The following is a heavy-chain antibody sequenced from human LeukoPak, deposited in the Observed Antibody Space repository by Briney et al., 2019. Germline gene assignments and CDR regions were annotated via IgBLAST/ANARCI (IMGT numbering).Heavy chain of an antibody. V-gene: IGHV3-48*03. Sequence: GGSLRLSCAASGFTFSSYEMNWVRQAPGKGLEWVSYISSSGSTMYYADSVKGRFTISRDNSKNTLYLQMNSLRAEDTAVYYCANFYGDYTPYFDYWGQGTLVTVSS. CDR2: ISSSGSTM. J-gene: IGHJ4*02. CDR1: GFTFSSYE. CDR3: ANFYGDYTPYFDY. D-gene: IGHD4-17*01.